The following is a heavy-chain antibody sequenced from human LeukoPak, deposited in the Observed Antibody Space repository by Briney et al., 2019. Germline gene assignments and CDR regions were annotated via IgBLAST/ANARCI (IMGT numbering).Heavy chain of an antibody. CDR3: ARGIAAAALDAFDI. V-gene: IGHV1-18*01. J-gene: IGHJ3*02. CDR1: GYTFTNYG. Sequence: ASVKVSCKASGYTFTNYGISWVRQAPGQGLECMGWISAYNGNTNYAQRFQGRVTMTRDTSISTAYMELSRLRSDDTAVYYCARGIAAAALDAFDIWGQGTMVTVSS. D-gene: IGHD6-13*01. CDR2: ISAYNGNT.